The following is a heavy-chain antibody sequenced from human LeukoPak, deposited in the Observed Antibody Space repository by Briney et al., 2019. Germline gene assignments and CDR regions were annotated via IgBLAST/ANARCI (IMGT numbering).Heavy chain of an antibody. D-gene: IGHD5-24*01. V-gene: IGHV3-30*03. J-gene: IGHJ3*02. Sequence: PGGSLRLSCAASGFTFSTYSMNWVRQAPGKGLEWVAVISYDGSNKYYADSVKGRFTISRDNSKNTLYLQMNSLRAEDTAVYYCARDHRKIIMRWLQSRLEHNAFDIWGQGTMVTVSS. CDR1: GFTFSTYS. CDR3: ARDHRKIIMRWLQSRLEHNAFDI. CDR2: ISYDGSNK.